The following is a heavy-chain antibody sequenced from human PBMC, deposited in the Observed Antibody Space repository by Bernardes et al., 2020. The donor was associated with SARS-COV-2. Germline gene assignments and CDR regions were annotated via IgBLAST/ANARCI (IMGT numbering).Heavy chain of an antibody. CDR2: FSGSGGDT. V-gene: IGHV3-23*01. CDR1: GFTFSSYA. CDR3: SRYISGSYHHPPHGMDV. D-gene: IGHD3-10*01. Sequence: GGSLRLSCAASGFTFSSYAMSWVRQAPGKGLEWVSGFSGSGGDTYYADSVKGRSTISRDNSKNTLFLQMNRLRAEDTAIYYCSRYISGSYHHPPHGMDVRGQGTTVTVSS. J-gene: IGHJ6*02.